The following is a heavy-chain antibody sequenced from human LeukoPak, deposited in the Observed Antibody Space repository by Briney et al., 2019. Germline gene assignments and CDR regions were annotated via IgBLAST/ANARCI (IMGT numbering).Heavy chain of an antibody. V-gene: IGHV3-48*03. J-gene: IGHJ3*02. CDR1: GFTFSSYE. CDR3: ARLLLPRNAFDI. Sequence: GGSLRLSCAASGFTFSSYEMNWVRQAPGKGLEWVSYISSSGSTIYYADSVKGRFTISRDNAKNSLYLQMNSLRAEDTAVYYCARLLLPRNAFDIWGQGTMVTVSS. CDR2: ISSSGSTI. D-gene: IGHD3-22*01.